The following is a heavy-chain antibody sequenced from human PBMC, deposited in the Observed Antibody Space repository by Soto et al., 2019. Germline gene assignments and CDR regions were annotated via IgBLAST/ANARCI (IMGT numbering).Heavy chain of an antibody. D-gene: IGHD6-13*01. Sequence: ASVKVSCKASGYTFTSYDINWVRQATGQGLEWMGWVNPNSGNTGYAQKFQGRVTMTGNTSISTAYMELSSLRSEDTAVYYCARVVRAIAAAGPMYYFDYWGQGTLVTVSS. J-gene: IGHJ4*02. CDR3: ARVVRAIAAAGPMYYFDY. CDR2: VNPNSGNT. CDR1: GYTFTSYD. V-gene: IGHV1-8*01.